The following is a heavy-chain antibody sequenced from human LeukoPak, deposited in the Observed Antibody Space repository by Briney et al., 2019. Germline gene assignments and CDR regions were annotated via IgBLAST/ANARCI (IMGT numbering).Heavy chain of an antibody. CDR2: ISAYNGNT. D-gene: IGHD5-24*01. J-gene: IGHJ1*01. CDR3: ARADGYSAEYFQH. Sequence: ASVKVSCEASGYTFTSYGISWVRQAPGQGLEWMGWISAYNGNTNYAQKLQGRVTITTDESTSTAYMELSSLRSEDTAVYYCARADGYSAEYFQHWGQGTLVTVSS. CDR1: GYTFTSYG. V-gene: IGHV1-18*01.